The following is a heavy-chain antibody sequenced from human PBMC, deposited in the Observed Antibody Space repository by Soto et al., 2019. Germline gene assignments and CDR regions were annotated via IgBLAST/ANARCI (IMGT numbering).Heavy chain of an antibody. CDR1: GYTFTSYG. J-gene: IGHJ6*02. Sequence: ASVKVSCKASGYTFTSYGISWVRQAPGQGLEWMGWISAYNGNTNYAQKLQGRVTMTTDTSTSTAYTELRSLRSDDTAVYYCARDRVVPAAMIEYGMDVWGQGTTVTVSS. CDR3: ARDRVVPAAMIEYGMDV. CDR2: ISAYNGNT. D-gene: IGHD2-2*01. V-gene: IGHV1-18*01.